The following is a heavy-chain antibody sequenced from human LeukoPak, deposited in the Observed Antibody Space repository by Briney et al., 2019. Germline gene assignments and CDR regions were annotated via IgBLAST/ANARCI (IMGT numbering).Heavy chain of an antibody. CDR1: GGSISDHY. CDR3: ARETYLIGWYFDL. CDR2: IYFSGST. V-gene: IGHV4-4*07. D-gene: IGHD3-16*02. Sequence: SETLSLTCTVSGGSISDHYRSWIRQPAGKGLEWIGRIYFSGSTMYNPSLKSRLAMSVDTSKNQFSLRLDSLTAADTAVYYCARETYLIGWYFDLWGRGTLVTVSS. J-gene: IGHJ2*01.